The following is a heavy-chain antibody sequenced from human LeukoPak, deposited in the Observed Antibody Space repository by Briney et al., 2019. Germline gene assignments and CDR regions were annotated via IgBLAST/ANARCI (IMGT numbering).Heavy chain of an antibody. CDR3: ARVEATTARSYYYYYMDV. CDR1: GFSFTSYA. J-gene: IGHJ6*03. V-gene: IGHV3-21*06. Sequence: MAGGSLRLSCSASGFSFTSYAMNWVRQAPGKGLEWVSSITTGSSYIYYADSVRGRFSVSRDNAKNSLYLEMNSLRAEDKAVYYCARVEATTARSYYYYYMDVWGKGTTVTVSS. CDR2: ITTGSSYI. D-gene: IGHD1-1*01.